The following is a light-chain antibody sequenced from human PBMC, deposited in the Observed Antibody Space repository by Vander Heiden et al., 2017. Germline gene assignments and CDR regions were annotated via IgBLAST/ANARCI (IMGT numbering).Light chain of an antibody. CDR1: QGISSY. CDR2: AAS. V-gene: IGKV1-8*01. J-gene: IGKJ1*01. Sequence: AIRMTQSPSSFSASTGDRVTITCRASQGISSYLAWYQQKPGKAPKLLIYAASTLQSGVPSRFSGSGSGTDFTLTISCLQSEDFATYYCQQYYSYPRTFGHETKVGIK. CDR3: QQYYSYPRT.